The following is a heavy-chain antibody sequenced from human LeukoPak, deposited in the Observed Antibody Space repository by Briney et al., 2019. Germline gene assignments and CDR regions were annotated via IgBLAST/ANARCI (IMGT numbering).Heavy chain of an antibody. V-gene: IGHV4-38-2*02. CDR1: GYSISSGYF. J-gene: IGHJ4*02. CDR3: ARADSGDGSIDY. D-gene: IGHD4-17*01. CDR2: IYHSGST. Sequence: PSETLSLTCTVSGYSISSGYFWGWIRQPPGNGLQWIGSIYHSGSTYYKASLKSRVTISVDTSRNQFSLKLSSVTAADTAVYYCARADSGDGSIDYWGRKPWSPSPQ.